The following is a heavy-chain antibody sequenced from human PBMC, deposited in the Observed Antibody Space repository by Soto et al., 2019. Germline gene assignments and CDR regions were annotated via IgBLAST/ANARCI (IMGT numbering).Heavy chain of an antibody. Sequence: GALSLPCCASGFTFSSYAMSWVRQAPGPGLARVSAISDNVGSTYYACSAQCRFTIPRDNSKNTLYRPMQNPRADDTAVYYCAKAVVYYDSSGPIYYWGQGTLVTVSS. CDR1: GFTFSSYA. D-gene: IGHD3-22*01. CDR3: AKAVVYYDSSGPIYY. CDR2: ISDNVGST. J-gene: IGHJ4*02. V-gene: IGHV3-23*01.